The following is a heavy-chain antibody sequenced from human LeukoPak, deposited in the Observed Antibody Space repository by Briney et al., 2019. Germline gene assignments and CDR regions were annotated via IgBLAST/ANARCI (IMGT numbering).Heavy chain of an antibody. CDR3: ARDVSTWYSTFDY. J-gene: IGHJ4*02. CDR2: ISAYNGNT. Sequence: ASVKVSCTASGYTFTSYAISWVRQAPGQGLEWMGWISAYNGNTHYAQKLQGRVTMTTDTSTSTDYMELRSLRSDDTAVYYCARDVSTWYSTFDYWGQGTLVTVSS. D-gene: IGHD6-13*01. CDR1: GYTFTSYA. V-gene: IGHV1-18*01.